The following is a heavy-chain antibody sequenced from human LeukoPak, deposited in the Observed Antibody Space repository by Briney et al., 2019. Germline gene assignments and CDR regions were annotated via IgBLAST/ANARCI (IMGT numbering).Heavy chain of an antibody. Sequence: ASAKVSCKASGYTFTGYYMHWVRQAPGQGLEWMGWINPNSGGTNYAQKFQGRVTMTRDTSISTAYMELSRLRSDDTAVYYCARDPEAVAAFDYWGQGTLVTVSS. CDR3: ARDPEAVAAFDY. CDR2: INPNSGGT. CDR1: GYTFTGYY. V-gene: IGHV1-2*02. J-gene: IGHJ4*02. D-gene: IGHD6-19*01.